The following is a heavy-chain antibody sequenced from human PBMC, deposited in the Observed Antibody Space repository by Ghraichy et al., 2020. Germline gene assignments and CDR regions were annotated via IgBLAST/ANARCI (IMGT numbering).Heavy chain of an antibody. D-gene: IGHD3-9*01. CDR3: AGGGHYDILTGYSPIDY. J-gene: IGHJ4*02. CDR1: GFTFSSYS. V-gene: IGHV3-21*01. Sequence: GGSLRLSCAASGFTFSSYSMNWVRQAPGKGLEWVSSISSSSSYIYYADSVKGRFTISRDNAKNSLYLQMNSLRAEDTAVYYCAGGGHYDILTGYSPIDYWGQGALVTVSS. CDR2: ISSSSSYI.